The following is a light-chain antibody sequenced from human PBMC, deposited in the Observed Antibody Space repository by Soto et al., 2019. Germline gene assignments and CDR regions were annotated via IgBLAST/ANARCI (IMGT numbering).Light chain of an antibody. V-gene: IGLV2-14*01. CDR1: SSDVGDYPN. Sequence: QSVLTQPASVSGSPGQSIAMSCTCTSSDVGDYPNVSWYQQHPGKVPKLIIYEVIHRPSGVTSRFSGSKSENTASLTISGLQAEDEADYYCSSYSATNTLVFGSGTKVTVL. CDR3: SSYSATNTLV. CDR2: EVI. J-gene: IGLJ1*01.